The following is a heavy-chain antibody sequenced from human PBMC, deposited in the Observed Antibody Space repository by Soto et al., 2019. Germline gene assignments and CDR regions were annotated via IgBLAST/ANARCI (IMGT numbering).Heavy chain of an antibody. CDR1: GFTFSSYG. V-gene: IGHV3-33*01. CDR2: IWYDGSNK. CDR3: ARDPHTLDDSSGYYSY. J-gene: IGHJ4*02. Sequence: LRLSCAASGFTFSSYGMHWVRQAPGKGLEWVAVIWYDGSNKYYADSVKGRFTTSRDNSKNTLYLQMNSLRAEDTAVYYCARDPHTLDDSSGYYSYWGQGTLVTVYS. D-gene: IGHD3-22*01.